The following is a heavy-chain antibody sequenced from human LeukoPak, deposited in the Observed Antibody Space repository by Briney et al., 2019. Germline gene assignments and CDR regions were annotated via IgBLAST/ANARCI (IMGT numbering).Heavy chain of an antibody. V-gene: IGHV1-8*03. Sequence: GASVKVSRKASGYTFTSYDINWVRQATGQGLEWMGWMNPNSGNTGYAQKFQGRVTITRNTSISTAYMELSSLRSEDTAVYYCARVIKDVEDGYNWPPNWFDPWGQGTLVTVSS. CDR3: ARVIKDVEDGYNWPPNWFDP. D-gene: IGHD5-24*01. CDR2: MNPNSGNT. J-gene: IGHJ5*02. CDR1: GYTFTSYD.